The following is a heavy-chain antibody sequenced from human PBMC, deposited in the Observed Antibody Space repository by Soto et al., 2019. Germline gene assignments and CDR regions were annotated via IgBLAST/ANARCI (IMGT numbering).Heavy chain of an antibody. CDR1: GTIFISYT. V-gene: IGHV1-69*08. D-gene: IGHD3-16*01. Sequence: QVQLVPSGAEVKKPGSSVRVSCKASGTIFISYTISWVRQAPGQGLEWMGRIIPIVGETNSAQKLQGRVTLTADKSTHTAYMELNSLRLEDTALYYCARGLGGRMDDWGQGTTVTVSS. CDR2: IIPIVGET. J-gene: IGHJ6*02. CDR3: ARGLGGRMDD.